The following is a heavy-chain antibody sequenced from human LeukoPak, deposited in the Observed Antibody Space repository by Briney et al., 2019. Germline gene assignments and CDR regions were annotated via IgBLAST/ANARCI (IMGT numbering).Heavy chain of an antibody. CDR3: ARFRGAYESDY. CDR1: GYSFTSYW. D-gene: IGHD5-12*01. Sequence: GESLKISCKGSGYSFTSYWITWVRQMPGKGLEWMGRIDPSDSYTNYSPSFQGLVTISADKSIGTAYLQWSSLKASDTAIYYCARFRGAYESDYWGQGTLVTVSS. V-gene: IGHV5-10-1*01. J-gene: IGHJ4*02. CDR2: IDPSDSYT.